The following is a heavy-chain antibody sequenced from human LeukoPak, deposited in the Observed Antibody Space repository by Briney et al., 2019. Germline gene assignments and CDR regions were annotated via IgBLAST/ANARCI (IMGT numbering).Heavy chain of an antibody. Sequence: GGSLRLSCAASGFTFRNYAMSWVRQAPGKGLEWVSSTSDSGRSTYYADSVKGRFTISRDNSKNTLYLQINSLRADDTAVYYCANDPNRYFYDSSGYFDFWGQGTLVTVSS. CDR3: ANDPNRYFYDSSGYFDF. CDR1: GFTFRNYA. CDR2: TSDSGRST. V-gene: IGHV3-23*01. J-gene: IGHJ4*02. D-gene: IGHD3-22*01.